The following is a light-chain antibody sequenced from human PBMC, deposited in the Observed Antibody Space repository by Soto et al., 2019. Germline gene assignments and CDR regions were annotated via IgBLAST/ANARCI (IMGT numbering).Light chain of an antibody. J-gene: IGKJ1*01. Sequence: EIVRTQTPPTLSVSRKERAPLSCRASQTISSHLAWYQQKPGQAPRLLIYGASSRATGISDRFSGSGSGTEFTLTITRLEAEDFAVYYCQQYGNSPGTFGEGTKVDIK. CDR2: GAS. CDR1: QTISSH. V-gene: IGKV3D-15*01. CDR3: QQYGNSPGT.